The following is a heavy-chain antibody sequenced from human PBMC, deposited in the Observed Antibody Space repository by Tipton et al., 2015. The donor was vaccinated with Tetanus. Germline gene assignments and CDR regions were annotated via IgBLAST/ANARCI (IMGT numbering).Heavy chain of an antibody. V-gene: IGHV3-30*11. CDR2: ISKDGRDK. CDR1: GFTFSGYA. J-gene: IGHJ4*02. Sequence: QVQLVQSGGGVVQPGRSLRLSCAASGFTFSGYAMHWVRQAPGKGLEWVALISKDGRDKNYADSVKGRFIISRDNSKSTVFVQMNSLRADDTAVYYCVRDLRVFARFDSWGQGSLVIVSS. D-gene: IGHD3-3*01. CDR3: VRDLRVFARFDS.